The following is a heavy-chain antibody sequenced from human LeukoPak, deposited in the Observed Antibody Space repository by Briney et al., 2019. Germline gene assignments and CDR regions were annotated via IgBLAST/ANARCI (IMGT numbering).Heavy chain of an antibody. J-gene: IGHJ4*02. Sequence: GGSLRLSSAPSGFTFSSYGMHWVRQARGKGLEWVAVTWYDGSNKYYAYSVNGRFTISTENSKNTLYLQMNTLRAEDTAVYYCATDRSYGARYFAYWGKGTLVAVSP. CDR3: ATDRSYGARYFAY. V-gene: IGHV3-33*01. CDR2: TWYDGSNK. D-gene: IGHD3-10*01. CDR1: GFTFSSYG.